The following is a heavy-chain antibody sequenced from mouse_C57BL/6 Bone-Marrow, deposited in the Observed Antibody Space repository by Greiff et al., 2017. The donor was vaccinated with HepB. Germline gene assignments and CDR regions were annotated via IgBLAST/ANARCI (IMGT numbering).Heavy chain of an antibody. D-gene: IGHD2-1*01. J-gene: IGHJ2*01. Sequence: QVQLQQPGAELVKPGASVKLSCKASGYTFTSYWMHWVKQRPGQGLEWIGMIHPNSGSTNYNEKFKSKATLTVDKSSSTAYMQLSSLTSEDSAVYYCARRGGYGNYMGYWGQGTTLTVSS. V-gene: IGHV1-64*01. CDR2: IHPNSGST. CDR1: GYTFTSYW. CDR3: ARRGGYGNYMGY.